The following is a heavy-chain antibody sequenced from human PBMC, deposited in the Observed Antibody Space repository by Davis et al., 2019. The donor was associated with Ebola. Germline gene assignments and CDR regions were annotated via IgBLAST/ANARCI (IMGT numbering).Heavy chain of an antibody. D-gene: IGHD4-17*01. J-gene: IGHJ2*01. CDR2: VTSSGGGT. CDR1: GFTFSSYA. V-gene: IGHV3-23*01. CDR3: AKDKTTVTQYWYLDL. Sequence: GGSLRLSCAASGFTFSSYAMTWARQAPGKGLEWVSAVTSSGGGTYYADSVKGRFTISRDNSKNTLYLQMNSLRAEDTALYFCAKDKTTVTQYWYLDLWGRGTLVTVSS.